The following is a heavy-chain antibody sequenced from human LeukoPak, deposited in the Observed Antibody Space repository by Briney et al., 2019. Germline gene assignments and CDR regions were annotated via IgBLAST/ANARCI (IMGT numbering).Heavy chain of an antibody. J-gene: IGHJ4*02. V-gene: IGHV1-18*01. D-gene: IGHD3-3*01. CDR2: ISAYNGNT. CDR3: ASSVFHGPFDY. CDR1: GYTFTSYG. Sequence: VSVKVSCKASGYTFTSYGISWVRQAPGQGLEWMGWISAYNGNTNYAQKLQGRVTMTTDTSTSTAYLELRSLRSVEPAVYYCASSVFHGPFDYWGQGTLVTVSS.